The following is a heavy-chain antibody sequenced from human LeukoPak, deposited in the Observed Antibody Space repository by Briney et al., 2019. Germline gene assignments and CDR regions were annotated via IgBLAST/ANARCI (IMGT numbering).Heavy chain of an antibody. CDR3: ARAPTPIIAVAGSFDY. V-gene: IGHV6-1*01. CDR2: TYYRSKWYN. Sequence: SQTLSLTCAISGDSVSNNSAAWNWIRQSPSRGLEWLGRTYYRSKWYNDYAVSVKSPITINPDTSKNQFSLQVNPVTPEDTAVYYCARAPTPIIAVAGSFDYWGQGTLVTVSS. D-gene: IGHD6-19*01. CDR1: GDSVSNNSAA. J-gene: IGHJ4*02.